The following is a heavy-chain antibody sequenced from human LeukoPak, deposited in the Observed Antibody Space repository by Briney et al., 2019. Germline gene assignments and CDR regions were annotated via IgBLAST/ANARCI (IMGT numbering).Heavy chain of an antibody. V-gene: IGHV1-2*02. CDR2: INPNSGDT. CDR1: GYTFTGYY. D-gene: IGHD5/OR15-5a*01. CDR3: AILVDDPPF. J-gene: IGHJ3*01. Sequence: ASVTVSCEASGYTFTGYYMYWVRQAPGQGLEWMGWINPNSGDTNYAQNFQGRVTMTRDTSINTAYMELSSLRSDDTAVYYCAILVDDPPFWGQGTMVTVSS.